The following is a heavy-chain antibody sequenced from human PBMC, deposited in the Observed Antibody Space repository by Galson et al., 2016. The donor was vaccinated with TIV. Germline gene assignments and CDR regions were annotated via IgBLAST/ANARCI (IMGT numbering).Heavy chain of an antibody. Sequence: VKVSCKASGYTFTGYFIHWVRQAPGKGLEWMGLVDPEDGETIYAEKFQGRVTITADTSTDTAYMELSSLRSEDTAVYYCATGVGAAKYYYSYYMDVWGKGTTVTVSS. D-gene: IGHD1-26*01. V-gene: IGHV1-69-2*01. CDR1: GYTFTGYF. CDR3: ATGVGAAKYYYSYYMDV. CDR2: VDPEDGET. J-gene: IGHJ6*03.